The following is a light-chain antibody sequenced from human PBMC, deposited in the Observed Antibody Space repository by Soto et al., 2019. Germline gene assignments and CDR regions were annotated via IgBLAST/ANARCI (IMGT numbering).Light chain of an antibody. CDR2: DVS. Sequence: QAVVNQLASVTGAPGHSRTTSCTGHSRDVGGYNYVSWYQQHPGKAPKLMIYDVSNRPSGVSNRFSGSKSGNTASLTISGLQAEDEDDYYCSSYTSSSPYVFRTGNKVTVL. V-gene: IGLV2-14*01. CDR1: SRDVGGYNY. J-gene: IGLJ1*01. CDR3: SSYTSSSPYV.